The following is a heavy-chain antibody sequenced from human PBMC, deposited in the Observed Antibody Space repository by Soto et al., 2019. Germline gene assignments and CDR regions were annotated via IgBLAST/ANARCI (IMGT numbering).Heavy chain of an antibody. J-gene: IGHJ4*02. CDR3: ARRDGYNFDS. CDR2: INSNGGST. Sequence: EVQLVESGGGLVQPGGSLRLSCAASGFTFSNYAMHWVRQAPGKGLEYVSAINSNGGSTYYANSVKGRFTISRDNSKNTLYLQMGSLRAEDMAVYYCARRDGYNFDSWGQGTLVTVSS. V-gene: IGHV3-64*01. D-gene: IGHD5-12*01. CDR1: GFTFSNYA.